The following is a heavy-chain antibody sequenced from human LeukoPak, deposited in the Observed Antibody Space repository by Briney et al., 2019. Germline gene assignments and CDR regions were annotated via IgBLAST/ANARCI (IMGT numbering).Heavy chain of an antibody. J-gene: IGHJ4*02. Sequence: SGPTLVKPTHTLTLTCTFSGFSLSTSGVGVGWIRQPPGKALELLALIYWEEDKRYSPSLKSRLTITEDTSKNQVVLTMTNMDPVDTATYYCAYSSAWSTYLDYWGQGTLVTVSS. V-gene: IGHV2-5*02. CDR1: GFSLSTSGVG. D-gene: IGHD6-19*01. CDR3: AYSSAWSTYLDY. CDR2: IYWEEDK.